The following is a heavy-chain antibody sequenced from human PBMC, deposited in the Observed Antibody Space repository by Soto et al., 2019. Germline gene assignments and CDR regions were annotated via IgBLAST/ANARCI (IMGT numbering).Heavy chain of an antibody. D-gene: IGHD2-21*02. CDR3: ARVVVVTATNWFDP. CDR1: GGSISSSSYY. Sequence: SETLSLTCTVSGGSISSSSYYWGWIRQPPGKGLEWIGSIYYSGSTYYNPSLKSRVTISVDTSKNQFSLKLSSVTAADTAVYYCARVVVVTATNWFDPWGQGTLVTVSS. J-gene: IGHJ5*02. CDR2: IYYSGST. V-gene: IGHV4-39*01.